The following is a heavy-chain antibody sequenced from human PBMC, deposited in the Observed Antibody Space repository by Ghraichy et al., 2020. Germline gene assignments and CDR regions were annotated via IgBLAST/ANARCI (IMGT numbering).Heavy chain of an antibody. J-gene: IGHJ4*02. D-gene: IGHD6-13*01. Sequence: SQTLSLTCTVSGGSISSGGYYWSWIRQHPGKGLEWIGYIYYSGSTYYNPSLKSRVTISIDTSKNQFSLKLSSVTAADTAVYYCARLSLGYSSSWRPPLDYWGQGTLVTVSS. CDR2: IYYSGST. V-gene: IGHV4-31*02. CDR3: ARLSLGYSSSWRPPLDY. CDR1: GGSISSGGYY.